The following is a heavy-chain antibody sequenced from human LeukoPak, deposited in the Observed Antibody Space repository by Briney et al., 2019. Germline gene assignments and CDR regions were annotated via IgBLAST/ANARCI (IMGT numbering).Heavy chain of an antibody. Sequence: GGSLRLSCAASGLTVSSNYMSSVRQAPGQGLEWVSVVYGCGTTYYPDSVKGRFTISRDNSKTTVHLQMHSLRVEDTAVYYCAYHWGYWGEGTLATVSS. D-gene: IGHD7-27*01. CDR2: VYGCGTT. V-gene: IGHV3-53*01. CDR1: GLTVSSNY. CDR3: AYHWGY. J-gene: IGHJ4*02.